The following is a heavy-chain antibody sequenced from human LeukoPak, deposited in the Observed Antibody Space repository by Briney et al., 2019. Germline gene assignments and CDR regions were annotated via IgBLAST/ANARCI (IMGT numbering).Heavy chain of an antibody. CDR3: ATDLGGRDAFDI. CDR1: GYTFTSYD. CDR2: MNPNSGNT. Sequence: ASVKVSCTASGYTFTSYDINWVRQATGQGLEWMGWMNPNSGNTGYAQKFQGRVTMTRNTSISTAYMELSSLRSEDTAVYYCATDLGGRDAFDIWGQGTMVTVSS. J-gene: IGHJ3*02. V-gene: IGHV1-8*02. D-gene: IGHD2-15*01.